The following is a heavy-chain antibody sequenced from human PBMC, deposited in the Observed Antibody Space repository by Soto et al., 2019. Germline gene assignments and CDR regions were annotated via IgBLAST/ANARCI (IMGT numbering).Heavy chain of an antibody. Sequence: PSETLSLTCTVSGGSISSYYWSWIRQPPGKGLEWIGYIYYSGSTNYNPSLKSRVTISVDTSKNQFSLKLSSVTAADTAVYYCVCYFGGVLVRGFIRSYFFDYWGQGTLVTVSS. D-gene: IGHD2-21*01. CDR2: IYYSGST. V-gene: IGHV4-59*08. CDR3: VCYFGGVLVRGFIRSYFFDY. J-gene: IGHJ4*02. CDR1: GGSISSYY.